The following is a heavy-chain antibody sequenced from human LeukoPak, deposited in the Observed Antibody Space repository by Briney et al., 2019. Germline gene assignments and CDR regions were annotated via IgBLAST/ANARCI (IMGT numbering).Heavy chain of an antibody. D-gene: IGHD5-12*01. CDR2: ISSSISTI. CDR3: ARDSRGSGYEVDY. V-gene: IGHV3-48*02. CDR1: GFTFSSYS. J-gene: IGHJ4*02. Sequence: PGGSLRLPCAASGFTFSSYSMNWVRQAPGKGLEWVSYISSSISTIYYADSVKGRFTISRDNAKNSLYLQMNSLRDEDTAVYYCARDSRGSGYEVDYWGQGTLVTVSS.